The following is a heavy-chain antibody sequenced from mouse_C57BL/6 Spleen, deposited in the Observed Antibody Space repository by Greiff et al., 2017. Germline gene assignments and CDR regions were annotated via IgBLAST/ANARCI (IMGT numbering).Heavy chain of an antibody. J-gene: IGHJ4*01. CDR1: LYSITSGDY. Sequence: DVQLVESGPGLVQPSQSLSLTCSVTLYSITSGDYWNWIRQFPGNKLEWMGYISYDGSNNYNPSLKNRISITRDTSKNQFFLKLNSVTTEDTATYYCARYAHHHDLHSYAMHYWGQRTPATVSS. CDR2: ISYDGSN. D-gene: IGHD2-3*01. V-gene: IGHV3-6*01. CDR3: ARYAHHHDLHSYAMHY.